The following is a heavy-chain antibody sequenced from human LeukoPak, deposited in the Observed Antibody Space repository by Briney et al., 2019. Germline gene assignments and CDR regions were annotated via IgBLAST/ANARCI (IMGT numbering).Heavy chain of an antibody. J-gene: IGHJ3*02. CDR2: ISSSGSTI. CDR3: ARDGGAVAGTVDAFDI. D-gene: IGHD6-19*01. V-gene: IGHV3-11*01. CDR1: GFTFSDYY. Sequence: GGSLRLSCAASGFTFSDYYMGWIRQAPGKGLEWVSYISSSGSTIYYADSVKGRFTISRDNAKNSLYLQMNSLRAEDTAVYYCARDGGAVAGTVDAFDIWGQGTMVTVSS.